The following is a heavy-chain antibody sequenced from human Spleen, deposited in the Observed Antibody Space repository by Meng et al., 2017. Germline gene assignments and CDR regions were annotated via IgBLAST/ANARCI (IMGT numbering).Heavy chain of an antibody. CDR2: IYWDDDK. V-gene: IGHV2-5*02. D-gene: IGHD6-19*01. CDR1: GFSLTTTRVG. J-gene: IGHJ5*02. Sequence: SGPTLVKPTQTLTLTCTFSGFSLTTTRVGVGWIRQPPKKALEWLALIYWDDDKRYSPSLKSRLTITKDTSKNQVVLTMTNIDPVDTATYYCARFGYSSAFFDPWGQGTRVTVSS. CDR3: ARFGYSSAFFDP.